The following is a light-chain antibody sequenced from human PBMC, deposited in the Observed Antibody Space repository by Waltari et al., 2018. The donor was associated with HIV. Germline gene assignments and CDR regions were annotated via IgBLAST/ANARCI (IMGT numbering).Light chain of an antibody. V-gene: IGKV3-20*01. CDR2: GAS. Sequence: IVLTQSRGTRTLSPGQRAALSGRASQSVSSTYLAWYQQKPGQAPRLLIYGASSRATGIPSRFSGSGSGTDFTLTISRLEPEDFAVYSCQQYGTSSPTFGQGTKVEIK. CDR1: QSVSSTY. CDR3: QQYGTSSPT. J-gene: IGKJ1*01.